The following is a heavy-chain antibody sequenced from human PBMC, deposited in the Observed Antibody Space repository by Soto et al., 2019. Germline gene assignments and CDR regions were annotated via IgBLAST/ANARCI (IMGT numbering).Heavy chain of an antibody. CDR2: INQDGSEK. V-gene: IGHV3-7*04. D-gene: IGHD1-26*01. CDR1: ESTVSRDW. Sequence: EVHLVESGGGLVQTGGSLRLSCAIFESTVSRDWMNWVRQAPGTGLEWVAHINQDGSEKYYVDSVKGRFTISRDNAKKSLYLQMNSLRPADTAMYYCSGGVGDAIWGQGTLLTVSS. J-gene: IGHJ4*02. CDR3: SGGVGDAI.